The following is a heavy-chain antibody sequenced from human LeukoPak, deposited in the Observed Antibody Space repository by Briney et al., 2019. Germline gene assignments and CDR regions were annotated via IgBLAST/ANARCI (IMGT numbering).Heavy chain of an antibody. J-gene: IGHJ3*02. CDR3: ARPQVGATDAFDI. D-gene: IGHD1-26*01. CDR1: GYTFTGYY. CDR2: INPNSGGT. V-gene: IGHV1-2*02. Sequence: ASVKVSCKASGYTFTGYYMHWVRQAPGQGLEWMGWINPNSGGTNYAQKFQGRVTMTRDTSISTAYMELSRLRSDDTAVYYCARPQVGATDAFDIWGQGTMVTVSS.